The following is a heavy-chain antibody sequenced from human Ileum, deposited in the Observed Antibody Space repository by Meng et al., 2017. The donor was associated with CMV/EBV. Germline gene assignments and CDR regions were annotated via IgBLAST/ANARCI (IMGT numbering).Heavy chain of an antibody. CDR3: ARNVGFYSSQIAY. CDR1: GGSISSSSYY. D-gene: IGHD3-3*01. Sequence: QLQLKESGPGLGKPSGTRSLTCTVSGGSISSSSYYWGWIRQPPGKGLEWIGSIYYSGTTYYNPSLKSRVNMSIDTSKNRFSLKLSSATAADTAIYYCARNVGFYSSQIAYWGQGALVTVSS. CDR2: IYYSGTT. V-gene: IGHV4-39*07. J-gene: IGHJ4*02.